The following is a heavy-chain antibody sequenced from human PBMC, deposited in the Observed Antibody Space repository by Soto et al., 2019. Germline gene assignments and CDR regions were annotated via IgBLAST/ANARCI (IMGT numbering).Heavy chain of an antibody. J-gene: IGHJ4*02. CDR3: ARSLITMVPEAD. CDR1: GGSCSTRKW. V-gene: IGHV4-4*02. Sequence: PSETLYLTSAVSGGSCSTRKWWTWVRQTPGQGLEWIGEIYHNGNIDYNPSLNSRVTIAVDKSNNQTSLKLSSVTAADTAVYYCARSLITMVPEADRGQGTLVTVSS. D-gene: IGHD3-10*01. CDR2: IYHNGNI.